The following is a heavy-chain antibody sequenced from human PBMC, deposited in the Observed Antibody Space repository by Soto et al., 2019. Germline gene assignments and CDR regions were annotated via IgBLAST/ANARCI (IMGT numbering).Heavy chain of an antibody. D-gene: IGHD6-6*01. CDR1: GFTFSRYS. Sequence: GGSLRLSCSGSGFTFSRYSLMWFRQAPGKGLEWVSTINSDGNNTWYADSVKGRFTTSRDNAKNTLYLQMNSLRAEDTAVYYCARAADLYSSSSTYYGMDVWGQGTTVTVSS. CDR3: ARAADLYSSSSTYYGMDV. J-gene: IGHJ6*02. CDR2: INSDGNNT. V-gene: IGHV3-74*01.